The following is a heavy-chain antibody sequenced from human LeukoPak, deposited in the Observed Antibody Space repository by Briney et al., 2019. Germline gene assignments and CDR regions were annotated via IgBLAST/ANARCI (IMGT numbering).Heavy chain of an antibody. CDR2: ISSSGSTI. V-gene: IGHV3-48*03. CDR3: VELGITMIGGV. D-gene: IGHD3-10*02. Sequence: QPGGSLRLSCAASGFTFSSYEMNWVRQAPGKGLEWGSYISSSGSTIYYADSVKGRFTISRDNAKNSLYLQMNSLRAEHTAVYYCVELGITMIGGVWGKGTTVSIS. J-gene: IGHJ6*03. CDR1: GFTFSSYE.